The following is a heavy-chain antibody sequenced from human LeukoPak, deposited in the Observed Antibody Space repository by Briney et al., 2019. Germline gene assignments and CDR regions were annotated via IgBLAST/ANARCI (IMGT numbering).Heavy chain of an antibody. D-gene: IGHD4-23*01. J-gene: IGHJ4*02. CDR1: GFTFSTYG. CDR3: ANLYPPVVTRIDY. Sequence: GGSLRLSCAASGFTFSTYGMHWVRQAPGKGLEWVAFIRYDGSNKYYADSVKGRFTISRDNSKNTVYLQMNSLRAEDTAVYYCANLYPPVVTRIDYWGQGTLVTVSS. CDR2: IRYDGSNK. V-gene: IGHV3-30*02.